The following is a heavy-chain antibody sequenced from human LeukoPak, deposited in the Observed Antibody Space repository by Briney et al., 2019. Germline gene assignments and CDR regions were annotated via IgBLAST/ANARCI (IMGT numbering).Heavy chain of an antibody. CDR1: GFTFSSYG. CDR2: ISYDGSNK. V-gene: IGHV3-30*03. CDR3: ASPKGHAFDI. J-gene: IGHJ3*02. Sequence: GRSLRLSCAASGFTFSSYGMHWVRQAPGKGLEWVAVISYDGSNKYYADSVKGRFTISRDNSKSTLYLQMNSLRAEDTAVYYCASPKGHAFDIWGQGTMVTVSS.